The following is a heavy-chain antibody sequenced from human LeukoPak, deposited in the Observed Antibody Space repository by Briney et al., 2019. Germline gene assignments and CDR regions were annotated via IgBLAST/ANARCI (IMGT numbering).Heavy chain of an antibody. CDR3: ARDQGSSGDNDAFDI. V-gene: IGHV3-53*01. D-gene: IGHD3-22*01. CDR1: GFTVSSNY. Sequence: GGSLRLSCAASGFTVSSNYMSWVRQAPGKGLEWVSVIYSGGNTYYADSVKGRFTISRDNSKNTLYLQMNSLRAEDTAVYYCARDQGSSGDNDAFDIWGQGTMVTVSS. J-gene: IGHJ3*02. CDR2: IYSGGNT.